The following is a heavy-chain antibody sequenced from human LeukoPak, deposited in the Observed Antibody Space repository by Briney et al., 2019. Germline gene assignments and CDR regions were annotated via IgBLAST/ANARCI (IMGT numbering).Heavy chain of an antibody. CDR2: ISGSGGST. V-gene: IGHV3-23*01. J-gene: IGHJ6*02. Sequence: GGSLRLSCAASGFTFSSYAMSWVRQAPGKGLEWVSAISGSGGSTYYADSVKGRFTISRDNAKNSLYLQMNSLRAEDTAVYYCARDSCSSTSCYRRYYYGMDVWGQGTTVTVSS. D-gene: IGHD2-2*01. CDR1: GFTFSSYA. CDR3: ARDSCSSTSCYRRYYYGMDV.